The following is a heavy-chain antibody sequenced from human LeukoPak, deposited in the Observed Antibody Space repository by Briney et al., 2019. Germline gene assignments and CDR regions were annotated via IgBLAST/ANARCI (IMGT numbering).Heavy chain of an antibody. V-gene: IGHV4-4*09. CDR2: IYTSGST. J-gene: IGHJ5*02. Sequence: SETLSLTCTVSGGSISSYYWSWIRQPPGKGLEWIWYIYTSGSTNYNPSLKSRVTMSVDTSKNQLSLKLSSVTAADTAVYYCSRQGYCSGGSCQWALDRWGQGTLVTVSS. CDR1: GGSISSYY. CDR3: SRQGYCSGGSCQWALDR. D-gene: IGHD2-15*01.